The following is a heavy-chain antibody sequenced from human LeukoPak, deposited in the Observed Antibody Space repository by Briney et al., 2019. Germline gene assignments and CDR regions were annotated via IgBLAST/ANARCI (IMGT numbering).Heavy chain of an antibody. Sequence: GGSLRLSCAASGFTFSSYSMNWVRQAPGKGLEWVSSISSSSSYIYYADSVKGRFTISRDNAKNSLYLQMNSLKAEDTAIYYCTRVGYIDEGIDYWGQGTLVTVSS. V-gene: IGHV3-21*01. J-gene: IGHJ4*02. D-gene: IGHD5-24*01. CDR3: TRVGYIDEGIDY. CDR2: ISSSSSYI. CDR1: GFTFSSYS.